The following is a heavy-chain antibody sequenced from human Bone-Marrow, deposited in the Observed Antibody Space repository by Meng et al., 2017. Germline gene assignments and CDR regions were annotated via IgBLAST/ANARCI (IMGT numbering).Heavy chain of an antibody. D-gene: IGHD2-15*01. Sequence: QVPLVEAGGGVVQPGTSLSPSCAASGFTFSSYAMHWVRQAPGKGLEWVAVISYDGSNKYYADSVKGRFTISRDNSKNTLYLQMNSLRAEDTAVYYCARDRGGIDYWGQGTLVTVSS. J-gene: IGHJ4*02. V-gene: IGHV3-30*01. CDR2: ISYDGSNK. CDR1: GFTFSSYA. CDR3: ARDRGGIDY.